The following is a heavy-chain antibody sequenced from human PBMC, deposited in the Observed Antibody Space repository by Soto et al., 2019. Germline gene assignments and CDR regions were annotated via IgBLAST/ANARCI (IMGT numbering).Heavy chain of an antibody. CDR1: CASISSLN. CDR2: LNIAGTI. CDR3: ARDRGEYTSSWFWYFSH. J-gene: IGHJ2*01. D-gene: IGHD6-13*01. V-gene: IGHV4-4*07. Sequence: SETLSLTCSVSCASISSLNWNWVRQPAGKGPEWVGRLNIAGTINYNPSLKSRITMSMDTSKNQISLHLRSVTAADTAIYYCARDRGEYTSSWFWYFSHWGHGTLVTVSS.